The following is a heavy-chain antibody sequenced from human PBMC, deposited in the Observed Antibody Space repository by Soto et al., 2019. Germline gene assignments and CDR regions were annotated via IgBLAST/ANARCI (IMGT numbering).Heavy chain of an antibody. D-gene: IGHD4-17*01. J-gene: IGHJ4*02. CDR3: AAGVTTFDY. Sequence: RASVKVSCKVSGNTLSGLPMHWVRQAPGKGLEWMGSLDYEEGERNFAHRFQGRVTVTEDTSTDTAYMDLSSPKSEDTAVYYCAAGVTTFDYWGQGTLVTVSS. CDR2: LDYEEGER. V-gene: IGHV1-24*01. CDR1: GNTLSGLP.